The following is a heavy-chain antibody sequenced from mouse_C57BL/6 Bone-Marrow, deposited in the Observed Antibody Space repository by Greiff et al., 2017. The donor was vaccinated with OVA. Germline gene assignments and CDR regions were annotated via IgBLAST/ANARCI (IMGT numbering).Heavy chain of an antibody. CDR1: GYTFTSYG. Sequence: VKLVESGAELARPGASVKLSCKASGYTFTSYGISWVKQRTGQGLEWIGEIYPRSGNTYYNEKFKGKATLTADKSSSTAYMELRSLTSEDSAVYFCARDYGSHYWYFDVWGTGTTVTVSS. J-gene: IGHJ1*03. CDR2: IYPRSGNT. V-gene: IGHV1-81*01. D-gene: IGHD1-1*01. CDR3: ARDYGSHYWYFDV.